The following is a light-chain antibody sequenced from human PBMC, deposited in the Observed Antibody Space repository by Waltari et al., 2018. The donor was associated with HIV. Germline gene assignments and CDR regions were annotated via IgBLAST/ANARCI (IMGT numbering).Light chain of an antibody. CDR1: QGISTW. CDR2: AAS. J-gene: IGKJ4*01. CDR3: QQANSFPLT. V-gene: IGKV1-12*01. Sequence: DLQLTQSPSSGSASGGARVAITCRASQGISTWLAWYQQKPGKAPQLLIYAASTLQSGVPSRFSGSGSGTDFTLTISSLQPEDFATYYCQQANSFPLTFGGGTKVEIK.